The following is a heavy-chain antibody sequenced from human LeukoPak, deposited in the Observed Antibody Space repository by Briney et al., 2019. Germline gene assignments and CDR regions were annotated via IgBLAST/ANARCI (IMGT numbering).Heavy chain of an antibody. CDR3: AKGPVVTFDI. Sequence: GGSLRLSCAASGFTLSSYWMSWVRQAPGKGLEWVSGISGSGGGTYYADSVKGRFTISRDNSKNTLYLQMNRLRVEDTAVYYCAKGPVVTFDIWGQGTMVTVSS. V-gene: IGHV3-23*01. J-gene: IGHJ3*02. D-gene: IGHD2-15*01. CDR2: ISGSGGGT. CDR1: GFTLSSYW.